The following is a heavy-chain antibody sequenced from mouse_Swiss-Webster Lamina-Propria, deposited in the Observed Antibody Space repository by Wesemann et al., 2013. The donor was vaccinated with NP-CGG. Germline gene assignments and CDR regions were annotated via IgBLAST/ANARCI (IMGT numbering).Heavy chain of an antibody. CDR1: GYTFTDYE. V-gene: IGHV1-15*01. CDR2: IDPETGGT. D-gene: IGHD2-3*01. J-gene: IGHJ1*01. Sequence: QVQLQQPGAELVKPGASVKLSCKASGYTFTDYEMHWVKQTPVHGLEWIGAIDPETGGTAYNQKFKGKATLTADKSSSTAYMELRSLTSEDSAVYYCTRVGYSHWYFDVWGAGTTVTVSS. CDR3: TRVGYSHWYFDV.